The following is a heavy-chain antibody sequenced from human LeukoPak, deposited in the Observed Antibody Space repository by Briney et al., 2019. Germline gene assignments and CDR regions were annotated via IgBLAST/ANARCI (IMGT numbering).Heavy chain of an antibody. J-gene: IGHJ4*02. CDR2: INPNSGGT. D-gene: IGHD3-22*01. Sequence: ASVKVSCKASGYTFTGYYMHWVRQAPGQGLEWMGRINPNSGGTNYAQKFQGRVTMTRDTSISTAYMELSRLRSDDTAVYYCARVVYYYDSSGYYYDHFDYWGQGTLVTVSS. CDR3: ARVVYYYDSSGYYYDHFDY. CDR1: GYTFTGYY. V-gene: IGHV1-2*06.